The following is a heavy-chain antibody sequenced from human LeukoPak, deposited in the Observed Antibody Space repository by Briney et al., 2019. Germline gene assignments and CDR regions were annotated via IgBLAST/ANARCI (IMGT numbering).Heavy chain of an antibody. Sequence: SETLSLTCTVSGGSISSSSYYWGWIRQPPGKGLEWFGSIYYSGSTYYNPSLKSRVTISVDTSKNQFSLKLSSVTAADTAVYYCARQRFGDLYAEYFQHWGQGTLVTVSS. V-gene: IGHV4-39*01. CDR2: IYYSGST. J-gene: IGHJ1*01. D-gene: IGHD3-10*01. CDR3: ARQRFGDLYAEYFQH. CDR1: GGSISSSSYY.